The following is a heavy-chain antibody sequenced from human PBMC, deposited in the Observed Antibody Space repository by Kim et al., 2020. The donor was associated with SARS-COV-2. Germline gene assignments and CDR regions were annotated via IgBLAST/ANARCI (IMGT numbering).Heavy chain of an antibody. V-gene: IGHV4-4*02. J-gene: IGHJ4*02. CDR3: AGLYYYGSGSSH. CDR2: IYHSGST. CDR1: GGSISSSNW. Sequence: SETLSLTCAVSGGSISSSNWWSWVRQPPGKGLEWIGEIYHSGSTNYNPSLKSRVTISVDKSKNQFSLKLSSVTAADTAVYYCAGLYYYGSGSSHWGQGTLVTVSS. D-gene: IGHD3-10*01.